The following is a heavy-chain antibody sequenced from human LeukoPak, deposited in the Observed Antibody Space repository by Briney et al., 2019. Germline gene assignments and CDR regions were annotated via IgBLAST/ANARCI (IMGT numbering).Heavy chain of an antibody. CDR2: ISAYNGNT. J-gene: IGHJ4*02. Sequence: ASVKVSCKASGYTFTGYYMHWVRQAPGQGLEWMGWISAYNGNTNYAQKLQGRVTMTTDTSTSTAYMELRSLRSDDTAVYYCARAERGCLCYWGQGTLVTVFS. D-gene: IGHD1-1*01. CDR1: GYTFTGYY. V-gene: IGHV1-18*04. CDR3: ARAERGCLCY.